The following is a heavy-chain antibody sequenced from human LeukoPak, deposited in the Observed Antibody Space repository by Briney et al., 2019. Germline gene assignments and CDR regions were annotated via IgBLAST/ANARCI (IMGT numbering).Heavy chain of an antibody. J-gene: IGHJ4*02. Sequence: ASVKVSCKVSGYTLTELSMHWVRQAPGKGLEWMGGFDPEDGETNYAQKFQGRVTMTVDTSTDTAYMELSSLRSEDTAVYYCAGTLTYYYDSSGYYTYWGQGTLVTVSS. CDR3: AGTLTYYYDSSGYYTY. CDR1: GYTLTELS. D-gene: IGHD3-22*01. V-gene: IGHV1-24*01. CDR2: FDPEDGET.